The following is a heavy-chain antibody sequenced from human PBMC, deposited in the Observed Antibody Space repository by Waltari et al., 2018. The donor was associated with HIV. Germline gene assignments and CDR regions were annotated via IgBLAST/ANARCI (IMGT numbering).Heavy chain of an antibody. CDR2: INNDGTK. J-gene: IGHJ4*02. CDR3: ARANYDFRYYFRY. D-gene: IGHD3-3*01. Sequence: EVQVVETGGGLIQPGGSLRLSCAASGFTVSSSYMSWVRQAPGKGLEWVSIINNDGTKYYTDSVKGRFTISRDNSKNTLYLQMNSLRAEDTALYYCARANYDFRYYFRYWGQGTLLTVSS. V-gene: IGHV3-53*02. CDR1: GFTVSSSY.